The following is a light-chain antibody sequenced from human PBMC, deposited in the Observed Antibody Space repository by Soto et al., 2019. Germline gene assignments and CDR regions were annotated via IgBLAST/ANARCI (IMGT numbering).Light chain of an antibody. Sequence: EIVLTQSPATLSLSPGERATLSCRASQSVSSYLAWYQQRPGQPPRLLIYDASNRATGIPARFSGSGSGTDFTLTISSLEPEDFAVYYCQQRFNWPPRYTFGQGTKLEIK. V-gene: IGKV3-11*01. CDR2: DAS. J-gene: IGKJ2*01. CDR3: QQRFNWPPRYT. CDR1: QSVSSY.